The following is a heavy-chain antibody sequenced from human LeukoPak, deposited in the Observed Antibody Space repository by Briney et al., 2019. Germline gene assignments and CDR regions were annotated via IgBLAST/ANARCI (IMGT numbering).Heavy chain of an antibody. J-gene: IGHJ4*02. V-gene: IGHV4-34*01. CDR2: INHSGST. CDR1: GGSFSGYY. Sequence: SETLSLTCAVYGGSFSGYYWSWIRQPPGKGLEWIGEINHSGSTNYNPSLKSRVTISVDTSKNQFSLKLSSVTAADTAVHYCARFLTMVRGAIPDYWGQGTLVTVSS. D-gene: IGHD3-10*01. CDR3: ARFLTMVRGAIPDY.